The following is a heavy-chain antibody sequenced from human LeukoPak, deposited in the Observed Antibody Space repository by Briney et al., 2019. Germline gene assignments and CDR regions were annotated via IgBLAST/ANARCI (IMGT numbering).Heavy chain of an antibody. D-gene: IGHD1-26*01. V-gene: IGHV3-33*01. CDR2: IWYDGSNK. J-gene: IGHJ3*02. Sequence: GALRLSCAASGFTFSSYGMHWVRQAPGKGLEWVAVIWYDGSNKYYADSVKGRFTISRDNSKNTLYLQMNSLRADDTAIYYCARRRIVGSTDDAFDIWGQGTMVTLSS. CDR3: ARRRIVGSTDDAFDI. CDR1: GFTFSSYG.